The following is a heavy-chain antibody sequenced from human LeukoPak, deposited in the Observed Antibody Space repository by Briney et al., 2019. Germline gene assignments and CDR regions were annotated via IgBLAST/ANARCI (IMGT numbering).Heavy chain of an antibody. J-gene: IGHJ6*02. Sequence: GGSLRLSRAASGFTFNYAWMSWVRQVPGKGLEWVGQTVSEIDGGTTDYAAPVKGRFTISRDDSKRTLYLQMNSLKIKDTAVYYCTTDEDWNYARKDVWGQGATVIVSS. CDR2: TVSEIDGGTT. CDR3: TTDEDWNYARKDV. D-gene: IGHD1-7*01. CDR1: GFTFNYAW. V-gene: IGHV3-15*04.